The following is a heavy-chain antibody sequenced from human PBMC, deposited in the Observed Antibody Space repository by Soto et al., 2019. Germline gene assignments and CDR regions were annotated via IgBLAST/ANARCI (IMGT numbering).Heavy chain of an antibody. CDR3: ASAPEPYISSWYGIQWDNYNSAMDV. V-gene: IGHV1-18*04. CDR2: ISAYNGNT. J-gene: IGHJ6*01. CDR1: GYTMTRYG. Sequence: ASVKVACKASGYTMTRYGISWVRQDPGQGLEWMGWISAYNGNTNYAQKLQGRVTMTTDTSTSTAYMELRSLRSDDTAVYYCASAPEPYISSWYGIQWDNYNSAMDVWGQGTTDSVS. D-gene: IGHD6-13*01.